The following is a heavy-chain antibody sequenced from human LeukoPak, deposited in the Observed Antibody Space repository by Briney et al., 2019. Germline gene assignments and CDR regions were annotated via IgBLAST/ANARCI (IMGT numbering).Heavy chain of an antibody. Sequence: PGGSLRLSCAVSGFTFSSYAMSWVRQAPGKGLEWVSTISGSGGSTYYADSVKGRFTVSRDDSKNTLYPQMNSLRAEDTAVYYCAKDGGLWVSAHWGDSWGRGTLVTVSS. J-gene: IGHJ4*02. D-gene: IGHD7-27*01. CDR1: GFTFSSYA. CDR2: ISGSGGST. CDR3: AKDGGLWVSAHWGDS. V-gene: IGHV3-23*01.